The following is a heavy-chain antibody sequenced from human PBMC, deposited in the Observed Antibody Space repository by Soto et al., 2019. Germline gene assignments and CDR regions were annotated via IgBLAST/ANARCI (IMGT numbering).Heavy chain of an antibody. Sequence: QVQLQESGPGLVKPSQTLSLTWTVSGGSSSSGGYYWSWISQHPGKGLEWIGYIYYSGSTYYNPSLKSRVTISVDTSKNQISLKLSSVTAADTAVYYCARHTAMAKSGYYYYYMDVWGKGTTVTVSS. CDR1: GGSSSSGGYY. J-gene: IGHJ6*03. V-gene: IGHV4-31*02. CDR2: IYYSGST. D-gene: IGHD5-18*01. CDR3: ARHTAMAKSGYYYYYMDV.